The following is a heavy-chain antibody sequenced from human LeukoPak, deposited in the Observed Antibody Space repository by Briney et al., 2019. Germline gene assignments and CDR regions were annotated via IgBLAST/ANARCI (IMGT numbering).Heavy chain of an antibody. CDR1: GFMFSSYW. J-gene: IGHJ6*02. CDR3: ARMAPTVARGMDV. CDR2: INSGGSST. Sequence: PGGSLRLSCAASGFMFSSYWMHWVRQAPGKGLVWVSRINSGGSSTNYADSVKGRFTISRDNAKNTLYLQMNSLRAEDTAVYYCARMAPTVARGMDVWGHGTTVTVSS. D-gene: IGHD2-21*01. V-gene: IGHV3-74*01.